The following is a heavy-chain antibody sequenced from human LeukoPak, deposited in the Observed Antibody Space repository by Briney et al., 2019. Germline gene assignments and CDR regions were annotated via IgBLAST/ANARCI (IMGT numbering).Heavy chain of an antibody. CDR3: ARGLPLQFIVRALDP. CDR2: ISSSSSTI. Sequence: PGGSLRLSCAASGFTFSSYGMTWVRQAPGKGLEWVSYISSSSSTIYYADSVKGRFTISRDNAKNSLYLQLNSLTVEDTAVYYCARGLPLQFIVRALDPRGRGTLVTVSS. V-gene: IGHV3-48*01. J-gene: IGHJ5*02. D-gene: IGHD5/OR15-5a*01. CDR1: GFTFSSYG.